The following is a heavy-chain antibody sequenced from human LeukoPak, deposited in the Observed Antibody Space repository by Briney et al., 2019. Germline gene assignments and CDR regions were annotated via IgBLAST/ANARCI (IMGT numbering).Heavy chain of an antibody. J-gene: IGHJ4*02. V-gene: IGHV4-59*01. CDR3: ARSEYYDISSPAY. Sequence: SETLSLTCTVSGGSISSYYWSWIRQPPGKGLEWIGYIYYSGSTNYNPSLKSRVTISVGTSKNQFSLKLSSVTAADTAVYYCARSEYYDISSPAYWGQGTLVTVSS. D-gene: IGHD3-9*01. CDR2: IYYSGST. CDR1: GGSISSYY.